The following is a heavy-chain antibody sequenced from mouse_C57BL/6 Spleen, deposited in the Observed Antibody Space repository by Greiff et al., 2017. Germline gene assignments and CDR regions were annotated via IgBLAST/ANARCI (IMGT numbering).Heavy chain of an antibody. V-gene: IGHV1-52*01. J-gene: IGHJ2*01. CDR2: IDPSDSET. CDR1: GYTFTSYW. Sequence: QVQLQQPGAELVRPGSSVKLSCKASGYTFTSYWMHWVKQRPIQGLEWIGNIDPSDSETHYNQKFKGKATLTVDKSSSTAYMQLSSLTSEDSAVYYCAREGDGGYFDYWGQGTTLTVSS. D-gene: IGHD3-3*01. CDR3: AREGDGGYFDY.